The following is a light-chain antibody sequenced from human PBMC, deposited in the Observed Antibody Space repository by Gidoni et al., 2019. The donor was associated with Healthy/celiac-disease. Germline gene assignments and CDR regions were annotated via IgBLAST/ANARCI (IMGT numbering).Light chain of an antibody. CDR1: QSISSW. CDR2: KAS. CDR3: QQYNSYEYS. J-gene: IGKJ2*01. Sequence: DIQMTQSPSTLSASVGDRVTMTCRASQSISSWLAWYQQKPGKAPKLLIYKASSLDSGVPSRFSGSGSVTEFTLTISSLQPDDFATYYCQQYNSYEYSLGQGPSWRLN. V-gene: IGKV1-5*03.